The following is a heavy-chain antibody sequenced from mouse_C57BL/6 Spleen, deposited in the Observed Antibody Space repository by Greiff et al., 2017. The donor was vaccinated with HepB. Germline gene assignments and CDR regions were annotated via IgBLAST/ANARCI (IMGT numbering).Heavy chain of an antibody. CDR2: IYPRDGST. CDR3: ARRYYGSSLYWYFDV. V-gene: IGHV1-85*01. D-gene: IGHD1-1*01. J-gene: IGHJ1*03. Sequence: QVQLQQSGPELVKPGASVKLSCKASGYTFTSYDINWVKQRPGQGLEWIGWIYPRDGSTKYNEKFKGKATLTVDTSSSTAYMELHSLTSEDSAVYFWARRYYGSSLYWYFDVWGTGTTVTVSS. CDR1: GYTFTSYD.